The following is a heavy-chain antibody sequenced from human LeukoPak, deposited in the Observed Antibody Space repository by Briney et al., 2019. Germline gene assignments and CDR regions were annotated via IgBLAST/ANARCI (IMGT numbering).Heavy chain of an antibody. CDR1: GFTFSSYG. D-gene: IGHD1-14*01. Sequence: GGSLRLSCAASGFTFSSYGIHWVRQAPGKGLEWVAVISYDGSNQYYADSVKGRLTISRDDSKKTLYLQMNSLRAEDTAVYYCVRDSNLSFDYWGQGSLVTVSS. CDR2: ISYDGSNQ. CDR3: VRDSNLSFDY. J-gene: IGHJ4*02. V-gene: IGHV3-30*03.